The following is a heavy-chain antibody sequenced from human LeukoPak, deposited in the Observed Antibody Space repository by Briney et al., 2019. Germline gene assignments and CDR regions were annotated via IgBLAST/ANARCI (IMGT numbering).Heavy chain of an antibody. CDR3: ARAQEGCSRASCYLEP. D-gene: IGHD2-2*01. V-gene: IGHV4-4*02. CDR2: MHHSGRT. Sequence: SQTLSLTCAISGASISSTNWWIWVRQPPGKGLEWIGEMHHSGRTNYNPSLKSRITISVDKSKNQVFLRLNSVAAADTALYYCARAQEGCSRASCYLEPWGQGTLVTVSS. J-gene: IGHJ5*02. CDR1: GASISSTNW.